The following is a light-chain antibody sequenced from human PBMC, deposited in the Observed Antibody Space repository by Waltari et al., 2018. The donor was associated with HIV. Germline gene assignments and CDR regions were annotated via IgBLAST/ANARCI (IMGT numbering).Light chain of an antibody. Sequence: EIVLTQSPATLSLSPGERATLSCRASQSVSSYLAWYQQKPGQAPRLLIYDASNRATGIPARFSGSGSGTDFTLTISSLEPEDFAVYYCQQRSVGFGQGTKVEIK. V-gene: IGKV3-11*01. J-gene: IGKJ1*01. CDR2: DAS. CDR3: QQRSVG. CDR1: QSVSSY.